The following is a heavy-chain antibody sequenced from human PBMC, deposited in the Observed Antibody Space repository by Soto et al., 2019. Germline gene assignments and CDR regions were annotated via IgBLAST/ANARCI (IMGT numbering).Heavy chain of an antibody. Sequence: QVQLVQSGAEEKKPGASVKVSCKASGYTFTSYAMHWVRQAPGQRLEWMGWINAGNGNTKYSQKFQGRVTITRDTSASTAYMELSSLRSEDTAVDYCARSPGGPMTPGDYWGQGALVTVSS. CDR2: INAGNGNT. V-gene: IGHV1-3*05. CDR1: GYTFTSYA. J-gene: IGHJ4*02. D-gene: IGHD3-10*01. CDR3: ARSPGGPMTPGDY.